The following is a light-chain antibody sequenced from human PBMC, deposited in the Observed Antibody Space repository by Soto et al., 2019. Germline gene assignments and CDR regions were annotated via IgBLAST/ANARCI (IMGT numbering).Light chain of an antibody. V-gene: IGLV2-14*01. CDR2: DVS. CDR1: SSDVGGYEY. CDR3: SSYTAVSTLGV. Sequence: QSVLTQPASVSGSPGQSITISCTGTSSDVGGYEYVSWYQQYPGKGPRLMIYDVSNRPSGVSDRFSGSKSGNTASLTISGLQAEDEADYYCSSYTAVSTLGVFGTGTKVTVL. J-gene: IGLJ1*01.